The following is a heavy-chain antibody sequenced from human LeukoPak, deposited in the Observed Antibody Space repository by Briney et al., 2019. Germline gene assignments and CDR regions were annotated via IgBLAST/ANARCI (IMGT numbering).Heavy chain of an antibody. J-gene: IGHJ3*02. CDR3: ARDATDDSFDI. CDR1: GYTFTTYY. CDR2: INPSGGSK. V-gene: IGHV1-46*01. Sequence: ASVKVSCKASGYTFTTYYMHWVRQAPGQGLEWMGIINPSGGSKNYAQKFQGRLTMTRDTSTSTVYMNLSSLRSEDTAVYYCARDATDDSFDIWGQGTMDTVSS.